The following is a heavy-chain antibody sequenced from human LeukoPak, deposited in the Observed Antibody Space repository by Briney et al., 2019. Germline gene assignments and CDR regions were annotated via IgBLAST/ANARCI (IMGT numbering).Heavy chain of an antibody. D-gene: IGHD6-19*01. V-gene: IGHV3-21*01. CDR1: GFTFSSYS. CDR3: ARALDSSGWLFDY. CDR2: ISSSSSYI. Sequence: GGSLRLSCAASGFTFSSYSMTWVRQAPGKGLEWVSSISSSSSYIYYADSVKGRFTISRDNAKNSLYLQMNSLRAEDTAVYYCARALDSSGWLFDYWGQGTLVTVSS. J-gene: IGHJ4*02.